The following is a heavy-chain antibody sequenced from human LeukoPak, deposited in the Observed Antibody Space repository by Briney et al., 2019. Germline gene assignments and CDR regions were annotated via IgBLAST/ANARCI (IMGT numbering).Heavy chain of an antibody. CDR3: ARGNHYGGKVSHY. Sequence: PGGSLRLSCAASGFTFSSYSMNWVRQAPGKGLEWVSYISSSSSTIYYADSVKGRFTISRDNAKNSLYLQMNSLRAEDTAVYYCARGNHYGGKVSHYWGQGTLVTVSS. V-gene: IGHV3-48*01. D-gene: IGHD4-23*01. CDR2: ISSSSSTI. CDR1: GFTFSSYS. J-gene: IGHJ4*02.